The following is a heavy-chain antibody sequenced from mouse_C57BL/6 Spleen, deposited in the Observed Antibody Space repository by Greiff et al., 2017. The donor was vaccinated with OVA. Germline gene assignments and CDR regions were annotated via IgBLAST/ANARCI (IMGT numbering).Heavy chain of an antibody. CDR1: GFTFSDSY. CDR3: ARDRYGNSLDY. V-gene: IGHV5-16*01. D-gene: IGHD2-1*01. Sequence: EVQLQQSEGGLVQPGSSMKLSCTASGFTFSDSYMAWVRQVPEKGLEWVANINYDVSSTYYLDSLKSRFIISRDNAKNILYLQMSSLKSEDTATYYCARDRYGNSLDYWGQGTTLTVSS. CDR2: INYDVSST. J-gene: IGHJ2*01.